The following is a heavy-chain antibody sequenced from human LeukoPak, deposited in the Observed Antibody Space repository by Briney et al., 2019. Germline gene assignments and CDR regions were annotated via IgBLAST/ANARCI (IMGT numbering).Heavy chain of an antibody. V-gene: IGHV1-18*01. D-gene: IGHD5-18*01. Sequence: ASVKVSCKASGYTSTSYGISWVRQAPGQGLEWMGWISAYNGNTNYAQKLQGRVTMTTDTSTSTAYMELRSLRSDDTAVYYCARDPRYSYGKTFDYWGQGTLVTVSS. CDR2: ISAYNGNT. J-gene: IGHJ4*02. CDR1: GYTSTSYG. CDR3: ARDPRYSYGKTFDY.